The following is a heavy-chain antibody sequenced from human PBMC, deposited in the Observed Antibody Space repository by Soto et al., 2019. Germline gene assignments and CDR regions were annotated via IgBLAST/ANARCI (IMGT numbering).Heavy chain of an antibody. CDR3: ARGGPRITMVRGVRDDYYYYMDV. J-gene: IGHJ6*03. CDR2: MNPNSGNT. D-gene: IGHD3-10*01. V-gene: IGHV1-8*01. Sequence: ASVKVSCKASGYTFTSYDINWVRQATGQGLEWMGWMNPNSGNTGYAQKFQGRATMTRNTSISTAYMELSSLRSEDTAVYYCARGGPRITMVRGVRDDYYYYMDVWGKGTTVTVSS. CDR1: GYTFTSYD.